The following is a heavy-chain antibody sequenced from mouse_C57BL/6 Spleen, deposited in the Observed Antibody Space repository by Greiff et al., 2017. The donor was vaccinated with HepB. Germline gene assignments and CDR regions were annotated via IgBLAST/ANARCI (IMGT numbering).Heavy chain of an antibody. D-gene: IGHD2-1*01. Sequence: QVQLQQSGAELMKPGASVKLSCKATGYTFTGYWIEWVKQRPGHGLEWIGEILPGSGSTNYNEKFKGKATFTADTSSNTAYMQLSSLTTEDSAIYYCASRVHYGNWFAYWGQGTLVTVSA. J-gene: IGHJ3*01. CDR2: ILPGSGST. CDR1: GYTFTGYW. V-gene: IGHV1-9*01. CDR3: ASRVHYGNWFAY.